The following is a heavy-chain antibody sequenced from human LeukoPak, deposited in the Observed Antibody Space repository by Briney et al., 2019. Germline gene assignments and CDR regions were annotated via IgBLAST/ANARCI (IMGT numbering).Heavy chain of an antibody. CDR1: GFTFSSYG. CDR3: AKDGRRVVPAANPSTDY. J-gene: IGHJ4*02. D-gene: IGHD2-2*01. V-gene: IGHV3-30*02. Sequence: PGGSLRLSCAASGFTFSSYGMHWVRQAPGKGLEWVAFIRYDGSNKYYEDSVKGRFTISRDNSKNTLYLQMNSLRAEDTAVYYCAKDGRRVVPAANPSTDYWGQGTLVTVSS. CDR2: IRYDGSNK.